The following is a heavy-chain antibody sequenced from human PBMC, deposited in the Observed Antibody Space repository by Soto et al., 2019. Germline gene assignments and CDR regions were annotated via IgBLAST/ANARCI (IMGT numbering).Heavy chain of an antibody. D-gene: IGHD4-17*01. J-gene: IGHJ4*02. Sequence: PGGSLRLSCAASGFTFSSYSMNWVRQAPGKGLEWDSSISSSSSYIYYADAVKGRFTGSRDNAKNSLYLQMNSLRAVYSDVYYSARTLYGEYCDFGYWGQGTLVIVSS. CDR2: ISSSSSYI. CDR1: GFTFSSYS. CDR3: ARTLYGEYCDFGY. V-gene: IGHV3-21*01.